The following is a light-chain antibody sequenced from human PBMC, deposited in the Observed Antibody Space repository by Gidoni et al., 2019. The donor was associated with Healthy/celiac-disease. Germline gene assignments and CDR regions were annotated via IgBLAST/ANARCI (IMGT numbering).Light chain of an antibody. CDR1: QSISSW. CDR2: KAS. CDR3: QQYNSYSL. J-gene: IGKJ2*01. V-gene: IGKV1-5*03. Sequence: DIQMTQSPSTLSASVGDRVTIPCRASQSISSWLAWYQQKPGKAPKLLIYKASSLESGVPSRFSGSGSGTEFTLTISSLQPDDFATYYCQQYNSYSLFGQGTKLEIK.